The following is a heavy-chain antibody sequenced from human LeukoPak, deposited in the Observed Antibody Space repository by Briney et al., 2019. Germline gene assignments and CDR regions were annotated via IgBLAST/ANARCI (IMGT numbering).Heavy chain of an antibody. Sequence: GGSLRLSCAASGFTFSSYAMSWVRQAPGKGLEWVAVISYDGSNKYYADSVKGRFTISRDNSKNTLYLQMNSLRAEDTAVYYCAKDQPYFDYWGQGTLVTVSS. V-gene: IGHV3-30*18. CDR2: ISYDGSNK. J-gene: IGHJ4*02. CDR1: GFTFSSYA. CDR3: AKDQPYFDY.